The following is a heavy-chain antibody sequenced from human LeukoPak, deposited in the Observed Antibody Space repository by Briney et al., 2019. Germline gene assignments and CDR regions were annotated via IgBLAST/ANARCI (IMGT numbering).Heavy chain of an antibody. CDR3: ARHEFNNWFDP. CDR2: IYYSGST. CDR1: GGSISSYY. D-gene: IGHD3-10*01. V-gene: IGHV4-59*08. J-gene: IGHJ5*02. Sequence: PSETLSLTCTVSGGSISSYYWSWIRQPPGKGLEWIGYIYYSGSTNYNPSLKSRVTISLDTSKNQFSLTLSSVTAADTAVYYCARHEFNNWFDPWGQGTLVTVSS.